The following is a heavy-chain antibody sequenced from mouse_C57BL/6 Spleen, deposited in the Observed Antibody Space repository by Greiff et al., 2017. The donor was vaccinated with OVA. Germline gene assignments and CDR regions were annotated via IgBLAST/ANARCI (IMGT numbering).Heavy chain of an antibody. Sequence: QVQLQQSGAELVKPGASVKMSCKASGYTFTTYPIEWMKQNHGKSLEWIGNFHPYNDDTKYTEKFKGKATLTVEKSSSTVYLELSRLTSDDSAVYSCSRQIYYGYSFDYWGQGTTLTVSS. J-gene: IGHJ2*01. CDR1: GYTFTTYP. D-gene: IGHD2-2*01. V-gene: IGHV1-47*01. CDR2: FHPYNDDT. CDR3: SRQIYYGYSFDY.